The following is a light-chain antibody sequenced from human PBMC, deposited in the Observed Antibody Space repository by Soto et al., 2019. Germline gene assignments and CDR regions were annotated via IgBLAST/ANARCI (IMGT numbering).Light chain of an antibody. CDR3: SSYTSGSTRVV. CDR1: SSDVGGYNY. Sequence: QSALTQHASVSGSPGQSITISCTGTSSDVGGYNYVSWYQQHPGKAPKVMIYDVSKRPSGISNRFSGSKSGNTASLTISGLQVEDEAVYYCSSYTSGSTRVVFGGGTKLTVL. V-gene: IGLV2-14*03. CDR2: DVS. J-gene: IGLJ2*01.